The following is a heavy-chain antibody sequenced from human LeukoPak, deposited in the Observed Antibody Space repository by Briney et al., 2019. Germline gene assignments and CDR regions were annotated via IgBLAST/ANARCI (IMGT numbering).Heavy chain of an antibody. CDR1: GGTFSSYA. CDR2: IIPILGIA. Sequence: SVKVFCKASGGTFSSYAISWVRQAPGQGLEWMGRIIPILGIANYAQKFQGRVTITADKSTSTAYMELSSLRSEDTAVYYCARDLLSVAGPAYYYYGMDVWGQGTTVTVSS. CDR3: ARDLLSVAGPAYYYYGMDV. V-gene: IGHV1-69*04. D-gene: IGHD6-19*01. J-gene: IGHJ6*02.